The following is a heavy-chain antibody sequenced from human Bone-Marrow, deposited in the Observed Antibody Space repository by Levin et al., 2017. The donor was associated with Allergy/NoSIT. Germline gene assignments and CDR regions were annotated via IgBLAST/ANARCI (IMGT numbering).Heavy chain of an antibody. D-gene: IGHD3-16*01. V-gene: IGHV1-18*01. CDR3: AIMPPDFKLTSSRSTYHYFYLMEV. Sequence: GESLKISCKTSGFNFDTYAITWVRQAPGQGLEWVGWISVHTGKTDYAEKFLGRVTLTADTSTSTAYMELAPLTPDDTAVYYCAIMPPDFKLTSSRSTYHYFYLMEVWGRGTTVAVSS. CDR2: ISVHTGKT. J-gene: IGHJ6*03. CDR1: GFNFDTYA.